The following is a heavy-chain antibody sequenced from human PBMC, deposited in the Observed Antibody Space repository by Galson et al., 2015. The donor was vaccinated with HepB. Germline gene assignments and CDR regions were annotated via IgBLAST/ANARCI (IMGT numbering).Heavy chain of an antibody. CDR1: GFTFSSYA. CDR2: ISSNGGST. Sequence: SLRLSCAASGFTFSSYAMHWVRQAPGKGLEYVSAISSNGGSTYYADSVKGRFTISRDNSKNTLYLQMSSLRAEDTAVYYCVKSPVGTRGWLLNNWFDPWGQGTLVTVSS. CDR3: VKSPVGTRGWLLNNWFDP. V-gene: IGHV3-64D*06. J-gene: IGHJ5*02. D-gene: IGHD5-12*01.